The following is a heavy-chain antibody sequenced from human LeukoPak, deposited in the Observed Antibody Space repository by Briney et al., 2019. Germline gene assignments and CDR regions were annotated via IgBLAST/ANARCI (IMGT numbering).Heavy chain of an antibody. V-gene: IGHV3-48*03. Sequence: PGGSLRLSCAASGFTFSSYEMIWVRQAPGKGLEWVSYISSSGSTIYYADSVKGRFTISRDNAKNSLYLQMNSLRAEDTAVYYCARGQELYDYVWGSYRPYFDYWGQGTLVTVSS. D-gene: IGHD3-16*02. J-gene: IGHJ4*02. CDR3: ARGQELYDYVWGSYRPYFDY. CDR2: ISSSGSTI. CDR1: GFTFSSYE.